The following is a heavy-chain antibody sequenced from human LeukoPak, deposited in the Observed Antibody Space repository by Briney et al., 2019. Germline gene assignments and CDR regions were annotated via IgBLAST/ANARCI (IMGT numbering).Heavy chain of an antibody. V-gene: IGHV3-30-3*01. CDR1: GFTFSSYA. Sequence: PGGSLRLSCAASGFTFSSYAMHWVRQAPGKGLEWVAVISYDGSNKYYADSVKGRFTISRDNSKNTLYLQMNSLRAEDTAVCYCAREREGLHSGFDYWGQGTLVTVSS. CDR2: ISYDGSNK. D-gene: IGHD3-16*01. CDR3: AREREGLHSGFDY. J-gene: IGHJ4*02.